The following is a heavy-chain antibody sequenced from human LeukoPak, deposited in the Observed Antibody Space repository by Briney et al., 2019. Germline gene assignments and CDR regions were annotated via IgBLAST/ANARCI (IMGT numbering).Heavy chain of an antibody. CDR1: GGSISSYY. CDR2: IYYSGST. J-gene: IGHJ3*02. CDR3: ARGRSGYGYVHDAFDI. Sequence: PSETLSLTCTVSGGSISSYYWSWIRQPPGKGLEWIGYIYYSGSTTYNPSLKSRVTISIDTSKNHFSLKVSSVTAADTAVYYCARGRSGYGYVHDAFDIWGQGTLVTVSS. D-gene: IGHD5-18*01. V-gene: IGHV4-59*01.